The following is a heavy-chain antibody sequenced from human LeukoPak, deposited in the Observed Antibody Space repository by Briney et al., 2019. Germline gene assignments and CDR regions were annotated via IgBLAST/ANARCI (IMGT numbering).Heavy chain of an antibody. J-gene: IGHJ4*02. Sequence: MNWVRQAPGKGLEWVSYVSCGSTYTNYADSVKGRFTVSRDNAKNSLSLQMSSLRAEDTAVYYCARSPYESGTPPTRLEDWGQGTLVTVSS. CDR3: ARSPYESGTPPTRLED. CDR2: VSCGSTYT. V-gene: IGHV3-11*03. D-gene: IGHD3-10*01.